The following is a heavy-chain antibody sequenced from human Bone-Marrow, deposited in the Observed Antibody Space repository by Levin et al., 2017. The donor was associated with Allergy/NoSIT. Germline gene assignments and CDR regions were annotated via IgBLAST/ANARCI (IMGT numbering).Heavy chain of an antibody. D-gene: IGHD3-10*01. J-gene: IGHJ4*02. CDR3: ARVSGVGGSGSYYRNVDY. Sequence: GGSLRLSCAASGFTFSSYWMSWVRQAPGKGLEWVANIKQDESEKYYVDSVKGRFTISRDNAENSLYLQMNSLRVEDTAVYYCARVSGVGGSGSYYRNVDYWGQGTLVTVSS. CDR1: GFTFSSYW. V-gene: IGHV3-7*01. CDR2: IKQDESEK.